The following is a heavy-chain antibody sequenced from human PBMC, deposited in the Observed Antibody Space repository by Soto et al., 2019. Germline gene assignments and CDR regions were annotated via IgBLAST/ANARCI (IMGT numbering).Heavy chain of an antibody. Sequence: QVQLVQSGAEVKKSGASVKVSCKASGYTFTDYHMHWVRQAPGQGLEWMGWITPDSGDTKYAQKFQGRVTMTRDTATSTVYMELTSLTSDDTAVYFCARGRVGFAVVTPAHWGQGTLVSVSS. V-gene: IGHV1-2*02. CDR3: ARGRVGFAVVTPAH. CDR1: GYTFTDYH. J-gene: IGHJ4*02. D-gene: IGHD3-3*01. CDR2: ITPDSGDT.